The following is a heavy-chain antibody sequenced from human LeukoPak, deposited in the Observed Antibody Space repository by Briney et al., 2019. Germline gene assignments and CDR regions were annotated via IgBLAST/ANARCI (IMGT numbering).Heavy chain of an antibody. CDR1: GGTFSSYA. D-gene: IGHD6-13*01. J-gene: IGHJ4*02. V-gene: IGHV1-69*13. CDR3: AREDSSSWTVFDY. Sequence: SVKVACKASGGTFSSYAISWVRQAPGQGLEWMGGIIPIFGTANYAQKFQGRVTITADESTSTAYMELSSLRSEDTAVYYCAREDSSSWTVFDYWGQGTLVTVSS. CDR2: IIPIFGTA.